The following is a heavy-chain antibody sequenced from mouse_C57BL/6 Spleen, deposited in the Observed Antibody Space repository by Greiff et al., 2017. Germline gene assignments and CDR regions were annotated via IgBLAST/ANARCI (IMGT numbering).Heavy chain of an antibody. CDR3: ASRAVVAPYYAMDY. CDR2: INPSNGGT. CDR1: GYTFTSYW. D-gene: IGHD1-1*01. Sequence: QVQLQQPGTELVKPGASVKLSCKASGYTFTSYWMHWVKQRPGQGLEWIGNINPSNGGTNYNEKFKSKATLTVDKSSSTAYMQLSSLTAEDSADEYCASRAVVAPYYAMDYWGQGTSVTVSS. J-gene: IGHJ4*01. V-gene: IGHV1-53*01.